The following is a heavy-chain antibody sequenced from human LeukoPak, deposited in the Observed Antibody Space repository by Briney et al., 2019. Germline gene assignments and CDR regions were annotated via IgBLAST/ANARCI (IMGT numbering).Heavy chain of an antibody. D-gene: IGHD2-2*01. Sequence: SETLSLTCTVSGGSISSYYWSWIRQPPGKGLEWIGYIYYSGSTNYNPSLKSRVTISVDTSKNQFSLKLSSVTAADTAVYYCARHPLVAPAAIYLPYYYYGMDVWGQGTTVTVSS. CDR3: ARHPLVAPAAIYLPYYYYGMDV. V-gene: IGHV4-59*08. CDR2: IYYSGST. CDR1: GGSISSYY. J-gene: IGHJ6*02.